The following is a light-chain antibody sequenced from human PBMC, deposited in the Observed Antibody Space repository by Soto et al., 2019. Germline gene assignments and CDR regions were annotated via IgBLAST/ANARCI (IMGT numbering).Light chain of an antibody. Sequence: DIQLTQSPSFLSASVGDRVTITCRASHDISSYLTWYQQKPGKAPTVLIYAASTLQGGVPSRFGGSGSGTEFTLTISSLQSEDFASYYCQQHKDYPLTFGRGTRLEIK. V-gene: IGKV1-9*01. CDR1: HDISSY. CDR2: AAS. CDR3: QQHKDYPLT. J-gene: IGKJ5*01.